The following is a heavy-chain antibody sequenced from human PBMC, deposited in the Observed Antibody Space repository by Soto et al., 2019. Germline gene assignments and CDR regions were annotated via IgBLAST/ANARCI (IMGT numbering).Heavy chain of an antibody. CDR3: ARGYYYDSSGYPYGMDV. J-gene: IGHJ6*02. Sequence: GGSLRLSCAASGFTFSSYGMHWVRQAPGKGLEWVAVIWYDGSNKYYADSVKGRFTISRDNSKNTLYLQMNSLRAEDTAVYYCARGYYYDSSGYPYGMDVWGQGTTVTVSS. V-gene: IGHV3-33*01. CDR2: IWYDGSNK. CDR1: GFTFSSYG. D-gene: IGHD3-22*01.